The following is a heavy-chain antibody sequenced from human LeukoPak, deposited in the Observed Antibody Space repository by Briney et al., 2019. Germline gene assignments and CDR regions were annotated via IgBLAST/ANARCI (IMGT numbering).Heavy chain of an antibody. Sequence: ETLSLTCAVYGGSFSGYYWSWIRQPPGKGLEWIGEINHSGSTNYNPSLKSRVTISVDTSKNQFSLKLSSVTAADTAVYYCARGRGFFDYWGQGTLVTVSS. V-gene: IGHV4-34*01. CDR1: GGSFSGYY. CDR3: ARGRGFFDY. J-gene: IGHJ4*02. CDR2: INHSGST. D-gene: IGHD3-10*01.